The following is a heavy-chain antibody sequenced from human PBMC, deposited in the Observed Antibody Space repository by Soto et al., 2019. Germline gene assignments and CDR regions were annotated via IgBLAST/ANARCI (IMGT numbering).Heavy chain of an antibody. J-gene: IGHJ5*02. D-gene: IGHD6-13*01. Sequence: GSLGLSGAASGFTFSSYSMNWVRQAPGKGLEWVSSISSSSSYIYYADSVKGRFTISRDNAKNSLYLQMNSLRAEDTAVYSCARDSAAGINWFDPWGQGTLVTVYS. CDR3: ARDSAAGINWFDP. V-gene: IGHV3-21*01. CDR2: ISSSSSYI. CDR1: GFTFSSYS.